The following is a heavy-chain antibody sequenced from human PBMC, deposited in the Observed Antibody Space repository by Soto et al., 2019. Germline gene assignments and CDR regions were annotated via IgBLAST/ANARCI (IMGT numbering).Heavy chain of an antibody. D-gene: IGHD6-13*01. CDR2: ISGSGGST. V-gene: IGHV3-23*01. Sequence: GSLRLSCAASGFTFSSYAMSWVRQAPGKGLEWVSAISGSGGSTYYADSVKGRFTISRDNSKNTLYLQMNSLRAEDTAVYYCVIDPVSSSWYVHYWGQGTLFTVCS. J-gene: IGHJ4*02. CDR3: VIDPVSSSWYVHY. CDR1: GFTFSSYA.